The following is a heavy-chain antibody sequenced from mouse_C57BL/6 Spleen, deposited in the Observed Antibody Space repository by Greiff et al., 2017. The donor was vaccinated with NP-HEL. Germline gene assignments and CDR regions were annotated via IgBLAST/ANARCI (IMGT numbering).Heavy chain of an antibody. CDR3: TKERGFTTVVATDY. CDR1: GYTFTSYW. D-gene: IGHD1-1*01. J-gene: IGHJ2*01. V-gene: IGHV1-5*01. Sequence: VQLQQSGTVLARPGASVKMSCKTSGYTFTSYWMHWVKQRPGQGLEWIGAIYPGNSDTSYNQKFKGKAKLTAVTSASTAYMELSSLTNEDSAVYYCTKERGFTTVVATDYWGQGTTLTVSS. CDR2: IYPGNSDT.